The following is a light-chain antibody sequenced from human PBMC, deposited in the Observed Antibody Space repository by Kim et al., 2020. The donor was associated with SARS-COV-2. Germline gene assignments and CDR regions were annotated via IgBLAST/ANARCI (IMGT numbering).Light chain of an antibody. CDR2: GES. CDR3: QQYGNSPWT. J-gene: IGKJ1*01. Sequence: CAAEKATPSCRARQSVTSSHLAWYKQKLGQAPGLLIYGESSRATGIPDRFSGSGSGTDFPLTISRLEPEDFAVFYGQQYGNSPWTFGQGTKVDSK. CDR1: QSVTSSH. V-gene: IGKV3-20*01.